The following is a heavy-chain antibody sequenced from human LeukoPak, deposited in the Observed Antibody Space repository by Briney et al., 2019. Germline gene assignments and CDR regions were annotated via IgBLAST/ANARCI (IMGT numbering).Heavy chain of an antibody. V-gene: IGHV3-21*01. CDR2: ISSSSSYI. D-gene: IGHD2-8*01. J-gene: IGHJ6*03. Sequence: AGGSLRLSCAASGFTFSSYSMNWVRQAPGKGLEWVSSISSSSSYIYYADSVKGRFTISRDNAKNSLYLQMNSLRAEDTAVYYCARANRRPYYYYMDVWGKGTTVTVSS. CDR3: ARANRRPYYYYMDV. CDR1: GFTFSSYS.